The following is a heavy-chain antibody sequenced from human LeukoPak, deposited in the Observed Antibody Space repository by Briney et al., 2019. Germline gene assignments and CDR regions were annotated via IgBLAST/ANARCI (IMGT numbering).Heavy chain of an antibody. CDR3: PMTDTFQSYYYYYMDV. CDR1: VYSFTNSV. J-gene: IGHJ6*03. V-gene: IGHV1-18*01. CDR2: ISAYNGDT. Sequence: ASVKVSCTPSVYSFTNSVVSWVRQAPGQGLEWMGWISAYNGDTKYAQNLQGRVTMTTDTSTSTGYMELRSLRSGDTAVYYCPMTDTFQSYYYYYMDVWGKGTTVIVS. D-gene: IGHD2-21*02.